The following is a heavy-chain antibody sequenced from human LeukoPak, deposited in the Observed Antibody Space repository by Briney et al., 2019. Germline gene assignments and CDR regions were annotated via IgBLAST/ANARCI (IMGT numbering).Heavy chain of an antibody. J-gene: IGHJ4*02. CDR2: INGSGGST. Sequence: GGSLRLSCAASGFTFSSYAMSWVRQAPGKGLEWVSAINGSGGSTYYADSVKGRFTISRDNSKNTLYLQMNSLRAEDTAVYYCAKDRAYYYGSGSYQDYWGQGTLVTVSS. D-gene: IGHD3-10*01. CDR3: AKDRAYYYGSGSYQDY. CDR1: GFTFSSYA. V-gene: IGHV3-23*01.